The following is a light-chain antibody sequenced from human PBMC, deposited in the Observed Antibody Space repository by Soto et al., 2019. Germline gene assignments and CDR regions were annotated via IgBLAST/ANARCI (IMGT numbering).Light chain of an antibody. CDR2: GAS. CDR3: QQVNSFPLT. V-gene: IGKV3-15*01. Sequence: EIVMTQSPATLSVSTGERATLSCRASQSINNNLAWYQQKPGQAPRLLIYGASTRATGIPARFSGSGSGTEFTLTISSLQSEDFATYFCQQVNSFPLTFGGGTKVEI. J-gene: IGKJ4*01. CDR1: QSINNN.